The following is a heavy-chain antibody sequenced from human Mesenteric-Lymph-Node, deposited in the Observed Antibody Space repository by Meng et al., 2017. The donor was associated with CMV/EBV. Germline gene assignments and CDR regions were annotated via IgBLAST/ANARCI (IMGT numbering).Heavy chain of an antibody. V-gene: IGHV4-34*01. D-gene: IGHD2-15*01. Sequence: SGDYWRWIRQPPGKGLEWIGKINHSRSTNDHPSLKSRGTISVDTSKNQFSLKLSSVTAADTAVYYCARVSRYCSGGSCYGLYYFDYWGQGTLVTVSS. CDR1: SGDY. J-gene: IGHJ4*02. CDR3: ARVSRYCSGGSCYGLYYFDY. CDR2: INHSRST.